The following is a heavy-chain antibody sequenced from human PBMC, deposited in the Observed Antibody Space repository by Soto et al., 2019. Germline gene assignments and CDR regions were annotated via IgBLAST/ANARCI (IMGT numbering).Heavy chain of an antibody. D-gene: IGHD6-19*01. J-gene: IGHJ4*02. CDR1: GFSFSSYA. CDR2: ISYDGREK. Sequence: QVQLVESGGGVVQPGRSLRLSCAASGFSFSSYAMHWVRQAPGKGLEWLAVISYDGREKYYADSAKGRFTISRDSAKITAYLQMNSLRAEDTAVYYCAREPLAVTGSFVDYWGQGTLVTVSS. V-gene: IGHV3-30*04. CDR3: AREPLAVTGSFVDY.